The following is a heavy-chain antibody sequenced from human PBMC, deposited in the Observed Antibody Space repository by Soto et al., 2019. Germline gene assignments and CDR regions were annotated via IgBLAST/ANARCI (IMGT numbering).Heavy chain of an antibody. CDR3: ARAQGSGYPGDGSFDI. J-gene: IGHJ3*02. CDR1: GFTFSTYS. V-gene: IGHV3-21*01. CDR2: ISSSSSYI. Sequence: EVQLLESGGGLVKPGGSLRLSCAASGFTFSTYSMNWVRQAPGKGLEWVSSISSSSSYIYYADSVKGRFTISRDNAKNSLYLQMNSLRAEDTAVYYCARAQGSGYPGDGSFDIWGQGTMVTVSS. D-gene: IGHD5-12*01.